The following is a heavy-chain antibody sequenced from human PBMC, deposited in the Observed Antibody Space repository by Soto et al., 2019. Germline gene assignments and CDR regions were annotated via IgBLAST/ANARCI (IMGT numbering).Heavy chain of an antibody. J-gene: IGHJ6*02. Sequence: PGGSLRLSCAASGFTFSSYAMSWVRQAPGKGLEWVSAISGSGGSTYYADSVKGRFTISRDNSKNTLYLQMNSLRAEDTAVYYCAKADSSSWLGYGMDVWGQGTTVTVSS. CDR1: GFTFSSYA. CDR2: ISGSGGST. CDR3: AKADSSSWLGYGMDV. V-gene: IGHV3-23*01. D-gene: IGHD6-13*01.